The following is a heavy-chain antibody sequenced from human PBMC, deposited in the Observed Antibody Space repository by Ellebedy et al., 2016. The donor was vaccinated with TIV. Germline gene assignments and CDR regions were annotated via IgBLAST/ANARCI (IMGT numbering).Heavy chain of an antibody. CDR1: GGSVSSGSYY. D-gene: IGHD3-9*01. Sequence: MPSETLSLTCTVSGGSVSSGSYYWSWIRQPPGKGLEWIGYIYYSGSTNYNPSLKSRVTISVDTSKNQYTLKLSSVTAADTAVYDCARAARVNILTGYPDYWGQGTLVTVSS. CDR3: ARAARVNILTGYPDY. CDR2: IYYSGST. V-gene: IGHV4-61*01. J-gene: IGHJ4*02.